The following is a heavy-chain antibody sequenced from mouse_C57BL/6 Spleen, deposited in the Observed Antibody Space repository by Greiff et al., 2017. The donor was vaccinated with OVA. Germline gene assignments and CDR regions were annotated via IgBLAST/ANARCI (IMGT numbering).Heavy chain of an antibody. J-gene: IGHJ3*01. Sequence: VPLKQSGPELVKPGASVKMSCKASGYTFTDYNMHWVKPSHGKSLAWIGYINPNNGGTSYNQKFKGKATLTVNKSSSTAYMELRSLTSEDSAVYYCARGTTVVEPWFAYWGQGTLVTVSA. CDR3: ARGTTVVEPWFAY. CDR2: INPNNGGT. CDR1: GYTFTDYN. D-gene: IGHD1-1*01. V-gene: IGHV1-22*01.